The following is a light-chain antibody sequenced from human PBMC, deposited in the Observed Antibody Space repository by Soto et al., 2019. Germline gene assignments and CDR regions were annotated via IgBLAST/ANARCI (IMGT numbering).Light chain of an antibody. CDR3: QHYNSYSEA. CDR1: QSVGSNY. CDR2: GAS. Sequence: EIVLTQSPGTLSLSPGERATLSCRASQSVGSNYLAWYQQKPGQAPRILIFGASGRATGIPDRFSGSGSGTEFTLTISSLQPDDFATYYCQHYNSYSEAFGQGTKVDIK. J-gene: IGKJ1*01. V-gene: IGKV3-20*01.